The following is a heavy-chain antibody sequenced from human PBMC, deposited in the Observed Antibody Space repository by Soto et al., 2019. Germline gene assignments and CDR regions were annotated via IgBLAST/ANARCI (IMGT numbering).Heavy chain of an antibody. Sequence: QVQLVQSGAEVKKPGSSVKVSCKASGGTFSSYAISWVRQAPGQGLEWMGGIIPIFGTANYAQKFQGRVTITADESTSTAHMELSSLRSEDTAVYYCARVTHCSGGSCYSALDYWGQGTLVTVSS. J-gene: IGHJ4*02. CDR1: GGTFSSYA. D-gene: IGHD2-15*01. CDR2: IIPIFGTA. CDR3: ARVTHCSGGSCYSALDY. V-gene: IGHV1-69*01.